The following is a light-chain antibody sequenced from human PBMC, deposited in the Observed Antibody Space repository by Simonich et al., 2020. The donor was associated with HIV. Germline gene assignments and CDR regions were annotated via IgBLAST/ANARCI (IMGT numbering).Light chain of an antibody. J-gene: IGKJ3*01. V-gene: IGKV3-15*01. CDR3: QQYGSSPLFT. CDR1: QSVSSN. Sequence: EILMTQSPATLSVSPGERATLSCRASQSVSSNLAWYQQKPGQAPRLVIYGTSTRATGIPARFSGSGSGTDFTLTISRLEPEDFAVYYCQQYGSSPLFTFGPGTKVDIK. CDR2: GTS.